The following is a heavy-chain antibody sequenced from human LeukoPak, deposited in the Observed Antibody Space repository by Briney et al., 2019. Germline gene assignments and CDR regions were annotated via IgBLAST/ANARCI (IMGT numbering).Heavy chain of an antibody. CDR1: GFTFSSDA. Sequence: GGSLRLSCAASGFTFSSDAMIWVRQAPGKGLEWVSAISGSGGSTYYADSVKGRFTISRDNSKNTLYLQMNSLRAEDTAVYYCAKHPLGYYTGGHTPVIYYYLDVWGKGTTVTVSS. CDR2: ISGSGGST. CDR3: AKHPLGYYTGGHTPVIYYYLDV. D-gene: IGHD3-3*01. J-gene: IGHJ6*03. V-gene: IGHV3-23*01.